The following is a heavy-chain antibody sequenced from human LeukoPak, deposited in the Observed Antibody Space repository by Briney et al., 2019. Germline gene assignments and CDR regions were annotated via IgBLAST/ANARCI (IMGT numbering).Heavy chain of an antibody. J-gene: IGHJ6*02. CDR1: GFTFSSYA. Sequence: GGSLRLSCAASGFTFSSYAMSWVRQAPGKGLEWVSAISGSGGSTYYADSVKGRFTISRDNSKNTLYLQMNSLRAEDTAVYYCAREDIVVVPAAMGYYYYGMDVWGQGTTVTVSS. CDR3: AREDIVVVPAAMGYYYYGMDV. V-gene: IGHV3-23*01. CDR2: ISGSGGST. D-gene: IGHD2-2*01.